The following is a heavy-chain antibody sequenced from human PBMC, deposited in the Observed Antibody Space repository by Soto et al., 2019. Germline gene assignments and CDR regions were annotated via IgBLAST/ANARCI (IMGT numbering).Heavy chain of an antibody. CDR1: GDSVSSNSAA. J-gene: IGHJ4*02. D-gene: IGHD6-13*01. CDR2: TYYRSKWYN. V-gene: IGHV6-1*01. CDR3: ARDLDLGAAAGTIFFDY. Sequence: KQSQTLSLTCAISGDSVSSNSAAWNWIRQSPSRGLEWLGRTYYRSKWYNDYAVSVKSRITINPDTSKNQFSLQLNSVTPEDTAVYYCARDLDLGAAAGTIFFDYWGQGTLVTVSS.